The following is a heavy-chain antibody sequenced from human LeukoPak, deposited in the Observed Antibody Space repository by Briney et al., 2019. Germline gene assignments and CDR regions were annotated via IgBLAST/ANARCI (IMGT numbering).Heavy chain of an antibody. CDR2: IYTSGST. V-gene: IGHV4-4*07. J-gene: IGHJ3*02. D-gene: IGHD2-2*01. CDR1: GGSISSYY. Sequence: PSETLSLTCTVSGGSISSYYCSWIRQPAGKGLEWIGRIYTSGSTNYNPSLKSRVTMSVDTSKNQFSLKLSSVTAADTAVYYCARVILGPVPAVLIVFDTWAKGKMATVSS. CDR3: ARVILGPVPAVLIVFDT.